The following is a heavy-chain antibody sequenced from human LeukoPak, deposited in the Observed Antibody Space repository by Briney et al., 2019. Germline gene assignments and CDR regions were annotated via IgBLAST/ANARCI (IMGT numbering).Heavy chain of an antibody. Sequence: SETQSLTCAVYGGSFSGYYWSWIRQPPGKGLEWIGEINHSGSTNYNPSLKSRVTISVDTSKNQFSLKLSSVTAADTAVYYCARRMVRGVISPKNYYYYMDVWGKGTTVTVSS. J-gene: IGHJ6*03. V-gene: IGHV4-34*01. CDR3: ARRMVRGVISPKNYYYYMDV. CDR1: GGSFSGYY. CDR2: INHSGST. D-gene: IGHD3-10*01.